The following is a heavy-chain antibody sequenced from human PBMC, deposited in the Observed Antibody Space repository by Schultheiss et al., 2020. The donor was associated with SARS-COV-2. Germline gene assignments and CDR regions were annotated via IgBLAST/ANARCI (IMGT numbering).Heavy chain of an antibody. CDR2: IYYSGST. CDR3: ARGPIGAAGNWDFDY. CDR1: GGSITDSY. V-gene: IGHV4-59*08. Sequence: SETLSLTCTVSGGSITDSYWSWIRQSPGKRLEWIGYIYYSGSTNYNPSLKSRVTISVDTSKNQFSLKLNSVTAADTAVYYCARGPIGAAGNWDFDYWGQGTLVTVSS. J-gene: IGHJ4*02. D-gene: IGHD6-13*01.